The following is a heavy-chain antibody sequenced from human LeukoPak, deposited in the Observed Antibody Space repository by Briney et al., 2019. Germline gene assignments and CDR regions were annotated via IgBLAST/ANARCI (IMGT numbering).Heavy chain of an antibody. CDR3: AKLAGQGGYSGYDLLDY. CDR1: GFTFSTSV. V-gene: IGHV3-30*18. J-gene: IGHJ4*02. Sequence: PGGSLRLSCGASGFTFSTSVMHWVRLAPGKGLEWMTVISDDGNNKYFADSVKGRFTISRDNSKNTLYLQMNSLRAEDTAVYYCAKLAGQGGYSGYDLLDYWGQGTMVTVSS. CDR2: ISDDGNNK. D-gene: IGHD5-12*01.